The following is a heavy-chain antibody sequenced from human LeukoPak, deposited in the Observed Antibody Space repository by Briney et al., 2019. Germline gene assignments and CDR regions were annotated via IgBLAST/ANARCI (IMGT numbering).Heavy chain of an antibody. CDR1: GFTFSSYG. D-gene: IGHD6-13*01. CDR3: VRISPIAAANTPWYFDL. J-gene: IGHJ2*01. V-gene: IGHV3-7*01. Sequence: PGGSLRLSCAASGFTFSSYGMHWVRQAPGKGLEWLANIKEDGSEKYSVDSLKGRFTISRDNAENSLYLQMNSLRVEDTAVYYCVRISPIAAANTPWYFDLWGRGTLVTVSS. CDR2: IKEDGSEK.